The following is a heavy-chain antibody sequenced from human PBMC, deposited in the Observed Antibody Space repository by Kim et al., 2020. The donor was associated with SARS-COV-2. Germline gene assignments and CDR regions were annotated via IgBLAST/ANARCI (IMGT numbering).Heavy chain of an antibody. CDR2: IYYSGST. Sequence: SETLSLTCTVSGGSISSYYWSWIRQPPGKGLEWIGYIYYSGSTNYNPSLKSRVTISVDTSKNQFSLKLSSVTAADTAVYYCARAMDYDFWSGYFGSAKDYYYYYMDVWGKGTTVTVSS. D-gene: IGHD3-3*01. CDR3: ARAMDYDFWSGYFGSAKDYYYYYMDV. V-gene: IGHV4-59*01. CDR1: GGSISSYY. J-gene: IGHJ6*03.